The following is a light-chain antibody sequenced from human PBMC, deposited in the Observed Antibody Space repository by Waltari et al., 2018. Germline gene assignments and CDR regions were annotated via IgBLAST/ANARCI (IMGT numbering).Light chain of an antibody. CDR1: SSNIGAGFD. V-gene: IGLV1-40*01. CDR2: GNT. Sequence: QSVLTQPPSVSGAPGQRVTISCTGSSSNIGAGFDVHWYQQLPSTAPKRLIHGNTRRPSGVPDRFSASKSGTSASLAITGLQAEDEADYYCQSYDSSPGVVFGGGTKLTVL. CDR3: QSYDSSPGVV. J-gene: IGLJ2*01.